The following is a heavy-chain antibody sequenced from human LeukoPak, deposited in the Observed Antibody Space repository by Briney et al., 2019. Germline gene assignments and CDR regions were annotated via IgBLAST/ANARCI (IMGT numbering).Heavy chain of an antibody. D-gene: IGHD6-6*01. J-gene: IGHJ4*02. Sequence: GRSLRLSCAASGFTFDDYAMHWVRQAPGKGLEWVSGISWNSGSIGYADSVKGRFTISRDNAKNSLYLQMNSLRAEDTALYYCAKDKDGSSSYYFDYWGQGTLVTVSS. CDR3: AKDKDGSSSYYFDY. CDR2: ISWNSGSI. V-gene: IGHV3-9*01. CDR1: GFTFDDYA.